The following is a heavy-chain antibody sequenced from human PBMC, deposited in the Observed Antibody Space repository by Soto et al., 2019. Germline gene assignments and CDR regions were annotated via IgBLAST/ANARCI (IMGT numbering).Heavy chain of an antibody. CDR2: VYHNGGA. J-gene: IGHJ5*01. CDR1: GVSIHNSHSF. CDR3: GRVVEGATRHTDPDS. V-gene: IGHV4-39*01. D-gene: IGHD2-21*01. Sequence: SETLCLTCTVSGVSIHNSHSFGAWIRQPPGKGLQFIASVYHNGGAHYNSSLKSRVTISVDTANNQVSLRMRSLTAADTAFYYCGRVVEGATRHTDPDSWGQGILVT.